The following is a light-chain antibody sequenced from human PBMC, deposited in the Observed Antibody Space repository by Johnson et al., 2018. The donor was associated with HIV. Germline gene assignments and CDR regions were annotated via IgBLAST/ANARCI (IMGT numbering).Light chain of an antibody. CDR1: SSDMGNYA. CDR2: DNN. V-gene: IGLV1-51*01. Sequence: QSVLTQPPSVSAAPGQKVTISCSGSSSDMGNYAVSWYQQLPGTAPKLLIYDNNKRHSGIPDRFSGSKSGTSATLGITGLQTGDEADYYCGTWDSSLSARYVFGTGTKVTVL. J-gene: IGLJ1*01. CDR3: GTWDSSLSARYV.